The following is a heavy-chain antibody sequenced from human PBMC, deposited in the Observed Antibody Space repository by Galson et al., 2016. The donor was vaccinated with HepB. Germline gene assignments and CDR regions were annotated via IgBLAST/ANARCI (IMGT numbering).Heavy chain of an antibody. D-gene: IGHD2-15*01. J-gene: IGHJ6*02. CDR2: INPNSGGT. CDR1: GGTFSNSA. CDR3: ARSYCSDSGCFPHGMDV. V-gene: IGHV1-2*04. Sequence: SVKVSCKASGGTFSNSAFSWVRQAPGQGLEWMGWINPNSGGTNYAQKFQGWVTISRDSSISTAYMELRGLKSDDTAVYYCARSYCSDSGCFPHGMDVWGQGTTVTVSS.